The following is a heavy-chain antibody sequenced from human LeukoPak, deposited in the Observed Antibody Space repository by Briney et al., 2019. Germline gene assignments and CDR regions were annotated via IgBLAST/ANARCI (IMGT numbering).Heavy chain of an antibody. CDR3: AKEWSAFDS. J-gene: IGHJ3*02. Sequence: RTGGSLRLSCAASGLTVTDYYMHWIRQAPGKGLEWVSFIGGSASNIYYADSVKGRFTISRDNAKNSLYLQMNSLRAEDTAVYYGAKEWSAFDSWGQGTMVTVSS. D-gene: IGHD2-15*01. CDR1: GLTVTDYY. CDR2: IGGSASNI. V-gene: IGHV3-11*04.